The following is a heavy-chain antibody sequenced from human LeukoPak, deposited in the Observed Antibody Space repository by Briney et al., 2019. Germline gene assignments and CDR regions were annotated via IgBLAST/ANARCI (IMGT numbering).Heavy chain of an antibody. CDR3: ASWEGSDIVGALGFDP. CDR2: IYSGGST. Sequence: GGSLRLSCAASGFTVSNNYMSWVRQAPGKGLEWVSVIYSGGSTYYADSVKGRFTISRDNSKNTLYLQMNSLRAEDTAVYYCASWEGSDIVGALGFDPWGQGTLVTVSS. V-gene: IGHV3-53*05. D-gene: IGHD1-26*01. CDR1: GFTVSNNY. J-gene: IGHJ5*02.